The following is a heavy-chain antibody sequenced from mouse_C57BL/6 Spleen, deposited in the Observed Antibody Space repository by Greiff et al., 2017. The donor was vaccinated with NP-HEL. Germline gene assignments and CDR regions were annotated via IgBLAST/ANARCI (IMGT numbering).Heavy chain of an antibody. D-gene: IGHD3-2*02. CDR1: GYTFTSYW. Sequence: VQLQQPGAELVKPGASVKLSCKASGYTFTSYWMHWVKQRPGQGLEWIGMIHPNSGSTNYNEKFKSKATLTVDKSSSTAYMQLSSLTSEDSAVYYCARGGTAQALFDYWGQGTTLTVSS. J-gene: IGHJ2*01. CDR2: IHPNSGST. V-gene: IGHV1-64*01. CDR3: ARGGTAQALFDY.